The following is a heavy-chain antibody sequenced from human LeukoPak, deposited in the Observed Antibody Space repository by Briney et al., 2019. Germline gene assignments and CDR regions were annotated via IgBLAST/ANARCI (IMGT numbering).Heavy chain of an antibody. CDR1: GGSISSYY. Sequence: SETLSLTCTVSGGSISSYYWSWLRQPPGRGREWIGYIYYSGSTNYNPSLTSRVTISVDTCKNHLSLKLSSVTAADTAVYYCAGYDFWSGYYWDYWGQGTLVTVSS. J-gene: IGHJ4*02. V-gene: IGHV4-59*01. CDR3: AGYDFWSGYYWDY. D-gene: IGHD3-3*01. CDR2: IYYSGST.